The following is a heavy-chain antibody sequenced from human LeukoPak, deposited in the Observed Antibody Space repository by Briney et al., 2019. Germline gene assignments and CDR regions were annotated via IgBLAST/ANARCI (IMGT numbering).Heavy chain of an antibody. CDR2: IVVGSGNT. CDR1: GGTFRTFA. J-gene: IGHJ4*02. D-gene: IGHD3-9*01. CDR3: AADYDTDGPPDY. V-gene: IGHV1-58*02. Sequence: SVKVSCKASGGTFRTFAISWVRQAPGQGLEWIGWIVVGSGNTNYAQKFQERVTITRDMSTSTAYMELSSPRSEDTAVYYCAADYDTDGPPDYWGQGTLVTVSS.